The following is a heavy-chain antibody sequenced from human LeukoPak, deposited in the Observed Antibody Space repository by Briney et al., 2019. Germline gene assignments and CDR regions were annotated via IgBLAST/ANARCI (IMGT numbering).Heavy chain of an antibody. D-gene: IGHD6-13*01. V-gene: IGHV4-59*01. CDR2: IYYSGST. Sequence: SETLSLTCTVSGGSISSYYWSWIRQPPGKGLEWIGYIYYSGSTNYNPSLKSRVTISVDTSKNQFSLKLSSVTAADTVVYYCARDILRAAAGRGISWFDPWGQGTLVTVSS. CDR1: GGSISSYY. CDR3: ARDILRAAAGRGISWFDP. J-gene: IGHJ5*02.